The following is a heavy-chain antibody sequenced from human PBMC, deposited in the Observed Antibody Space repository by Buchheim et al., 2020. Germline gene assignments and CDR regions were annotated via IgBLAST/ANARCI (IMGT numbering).Heavy chain of an antibody. Sequence: EVQLVESGGGLVQPGGSLRLSCAASGFTFSSYWMLWVRQAPGKGLVWVSSIKNDGSRTDYADSVKGRFPISRDNAKKTLFLQMNSLRAEDTAVYYCTRGSSVTGWDYWGQGTL. CDR3: TRGSSVTGWDY. D-gene: IGHD4-17*01. CDR2: IKNDGSRT. J-gene: IGHJ4*02. V-gene: IGHV3-74*01. CDR1: GFTFSSYW.